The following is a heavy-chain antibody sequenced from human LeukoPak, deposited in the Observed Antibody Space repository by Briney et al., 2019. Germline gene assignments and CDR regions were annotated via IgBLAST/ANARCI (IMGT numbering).Heavy chain of an antibody. CDR1: GFTFSSCG. J-gene: IGHJ4*02. CDR3: AKDEGVGASYFDY. Sequence: GGSLRLSCEASGFTFSSCGMHWVRQAPGKGLEWVAYTRHDGSDKYYIDSVKGRFTIARDNSKKTLYLQMTSLRPDGTAVYFCAKDEGVGASYFDYWGQGTLVAVSS. D-gene: IGHD1-26*01. V-gene: IGHV3-30*02. CDR2: TRHDGSDK.